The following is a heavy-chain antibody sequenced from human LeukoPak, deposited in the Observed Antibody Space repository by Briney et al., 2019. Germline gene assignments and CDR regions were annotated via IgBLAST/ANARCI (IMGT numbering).Heavy chain of an antibody. CDR1: GSSFTSYW. Sequence: GAALEISYEGSGSSFTSYWIGWVRPMAGKGLGWMGIIYPGDSDTRYSPSFQGQVTISADKSISTAYLQWSSLKASDTAMYYCARRRYYYDSSGIRSYYFDYWGQGTLVTVSS. J-gene: IGHJ4*02. CDR2: IYPGDSDT. V-gene: IGHV5-51*01. D-gene: IGHD3-22*01. CDR3: ARRRYYYDSSGIRSYYFDY.